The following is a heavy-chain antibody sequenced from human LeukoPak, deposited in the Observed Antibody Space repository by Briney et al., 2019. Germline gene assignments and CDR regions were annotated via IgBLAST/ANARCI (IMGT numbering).Heavy chain of an antibody. D-gene: IGHD4-23*01. CDR2: VIPIFSTA. J-gene: IGHJ5*02. CDR3: ARDNSVEDTAWWFDP. CDR1: GGTFSNYA. Sequence: GASVKVSCKASGGTFSNYAIGWVRQAPGQGLEWMGGVIPIFSTANYAQKFQGRVTITADRSTSTAYMELSSLRSEDTAVYYCARDNSVEDTAWWFDPWGQGTLVTVSS. V-gene: IGHV1-69*06.